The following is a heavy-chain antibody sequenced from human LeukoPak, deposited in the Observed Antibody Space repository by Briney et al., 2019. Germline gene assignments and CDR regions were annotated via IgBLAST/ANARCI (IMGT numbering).Heavy chain of an antibody. Sequence: ASVRVSCKASGGTFSSYAISWVRQAPGQGLEWMGGIIPIFGTANYAQKFQGRVTITADESTSTAYMELSSLRSEDTAVYYCARGGRVATYYYYGMDVWGQGTTVTVSS. CDR1: GGTFSSYA. D-gene: IGHD1-26*01. CDR2: IIPIFGTA. CDR3: ARGGRVATYYYYGMDV. V-gene: IGHV1-69*13. J-gene: IGHJ6*02.